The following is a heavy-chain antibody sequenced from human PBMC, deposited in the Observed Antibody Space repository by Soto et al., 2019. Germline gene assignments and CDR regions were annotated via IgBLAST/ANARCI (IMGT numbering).Heavy chain of an antibody. CDR2: IYYSGST. V-gene: IGHV4-59*01. Sequence: SETLSLTCTFSCGSIISYYWSWIRQPPGKGLEWIGYIYYSGSTNYNPSLKSRVTISVDTSKNQFSLKLSSVTAADTAVYYCARDWGKVDRGRGNNWFDPWGQGTLVTVSS. J-gene: IGHJ5*02. CDR1: CGSIISYY. CDR3: ARDWGKVDRGRGNNWFDP. D-gene: IGHD3-16*01.